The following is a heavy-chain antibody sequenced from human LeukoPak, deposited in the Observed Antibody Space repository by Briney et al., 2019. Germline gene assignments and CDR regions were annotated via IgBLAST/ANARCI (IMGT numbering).Heavy chain of an antibody. CDR3: ARERQGIRGAFDI. CDR1: GGSISPYY. D-gene: IGHD1-1*01. V-gene: IGHV4-59*08. CDR2: IHDSGGT. J-gene: IGHJ3*02. Sequence: SETLSLTCSVSGGSISPYYWSWIRQPPGKGLEWIAYIHDSGGTNYNPYLKTRVTESVDTSKNQFSLRLTSVTAADTAVYYCARERQGIRGAFDIWGRGTMVTVSS.